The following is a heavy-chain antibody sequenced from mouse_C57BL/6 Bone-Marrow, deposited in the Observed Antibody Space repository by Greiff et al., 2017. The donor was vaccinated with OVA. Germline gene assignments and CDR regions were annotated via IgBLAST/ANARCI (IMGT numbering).Heavy chain of an antibody. D-gene: IGHD2-4*01. J-gene: IGHJ4*01. CDR2: IYIGNVST. CDR3: ARPDYPYYAMDY. CDR1: GYTFTSYG. Sequence: EVQLQQSGAELVRPVSSVKMSCKTSGYTFTSYGINWVKQRPGQGLEWIGYIYIGNVSTEYNEKFKGKATLTSDTSSSTAYMQLSSLTSEDSAIYFCARPDYPYYAMDYWGQGTSVTVSS. V-gene: IGHV1-58*01.